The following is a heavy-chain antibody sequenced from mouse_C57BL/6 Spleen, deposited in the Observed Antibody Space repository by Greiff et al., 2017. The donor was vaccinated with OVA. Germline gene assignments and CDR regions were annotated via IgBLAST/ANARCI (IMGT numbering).Heavy chain of an antibody. CDR1: GYTFTSYW. Sequence: QVQLQQPGAELVMPGASVKLSCKASGYTFTSYWMHWVKQRPGQGLEWIGEIDPSDSYTNYNQKFKGKSTLTVDKSSSTAYMQLSSLTSEDSAVYYCARLRGNGYLDDWGQGTTRTVSS. D-gene: IGHD2-1*01. V-gene: IGHV1-69*01. CDR2: IDPSDSYT. J-gene: IGHJ2*01. CDR3: ARLRGNGYLDD.